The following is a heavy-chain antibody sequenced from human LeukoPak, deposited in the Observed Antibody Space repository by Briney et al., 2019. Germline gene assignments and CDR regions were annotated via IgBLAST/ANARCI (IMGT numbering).Heavy chain of an antibody. CDR2: MNPNSGNT. D-gene: IGHD2-8*01. Sequence: ASVKVSCKASGYTFTSYDINWVRQATGQGLEWMGWMNPNSGNTGYAQKFQGRVTITRNTSISTAYMELSSLRSEDTAVSYCARVYGILLVRQTPPGGYNMGAWGKGTPVTVSS. J-gene: IGHJ6*04. V-gene: IGHV1-8*03. CDR1: GYTFTSYD. CDR3: ARVYGILLVRQTPPGGYNMGA.